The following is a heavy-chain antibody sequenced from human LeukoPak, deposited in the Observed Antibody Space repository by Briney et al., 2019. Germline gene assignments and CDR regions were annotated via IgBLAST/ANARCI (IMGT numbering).Heavy chain of an antibody. V-gene: IGHV3-30*02. D-gene: IGHD6-13*01. CDR3: ARGKSSSWYPLDY. Sequence: GGSLRLSCAASGFTFSSYGMHWVRQAPGKGLDWVAFIRYDGSNKYYADSVKGRFTISRDNSKNTLYLQMNSLRTEDTAVYYCARGKSSSWYPLDYWGQGTLVTVSS. CDR2: IRYDGSNK. J-gene: IGHJ4*02. CDR1: GFTFSSYG.